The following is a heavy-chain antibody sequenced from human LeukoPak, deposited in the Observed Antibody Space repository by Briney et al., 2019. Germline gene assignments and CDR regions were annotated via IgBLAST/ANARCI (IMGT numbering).Heavy chain of an antibody. D-gene: IGHD6-13*01. CDR2: IYSGGST. CDR1: GFDVITNY. J-gene: IGHJ4*02. CDR3: APSSSWPGYFDY. V-gene: IGHV3-53*01. Sequence: PGGSLRLSCAASGFDVITNYMNWVRQAPGKGLEWVSVIYSGGSTYYADSVRGRFTISRDNSKNTLFLQMNSLRAEDTAVYYCAPSSSWPGYFDYWGQGTLVTVSS.